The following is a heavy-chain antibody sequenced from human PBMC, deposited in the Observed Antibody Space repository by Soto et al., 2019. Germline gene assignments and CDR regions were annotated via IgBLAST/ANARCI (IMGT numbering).Heavy chain of an antibody. V-gene: IGHV4-38-2*02. D-gene: IGHD3-22*01. CDR3: AREGYYYDSSGHVFDP. CDR2: IYHSGST. CDR1: GYSISSGYY. J-gene: IGHJ5*02. Sequence: SATLSLTCAVSGYSISSGYYWGWIRQPPGKGLELIGSIYHSGSTYYNPSLKSRVTISVETSKNQFSLKLSSVTAADTAVYYCAREGYYYDSSGHVFDPWGQGTLVTVSS.